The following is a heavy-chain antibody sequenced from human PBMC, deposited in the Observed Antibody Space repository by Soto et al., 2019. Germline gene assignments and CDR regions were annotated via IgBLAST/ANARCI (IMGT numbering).Heavy chain of an antibody. CDR1: GGSFSGYY. Sequence: PSETLSLTCAVYGGSFSGYYWSWIRQPPGKGLEWIGEINHSGSTNYNPSLKSRVTISVDTSKNQFSLKLSSVTAADTAVYYCARGQRRGYSGYLVYWGQGTLVNVSS. CDR2: INHSGST. J-gene: IGHJ4*02. D-gene: IGHD5-12*01. V-gene: IGHV4-34*01. CDR3: ARGQRRGYSGYLVY.